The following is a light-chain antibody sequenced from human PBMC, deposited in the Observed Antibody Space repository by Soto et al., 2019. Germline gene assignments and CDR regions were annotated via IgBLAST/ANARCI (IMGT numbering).Light chain of an antibody. J-gene: IGLJ1*01. V-gene: IGLV2-14*01. CDR3: CSETSTGTYV. CDR2: EVS. Sequence: QSALTQPASVSGSPGQSITISCTGTSSDVGSYNYVSWYQQHPDKAPKLMIYEVSNRPSGLSNLFSGSKSDNTALLTISGLQADDEDDYCCCSETSTGTYVFVAGTKLTVL. CDR1: SSDVGSYNY.